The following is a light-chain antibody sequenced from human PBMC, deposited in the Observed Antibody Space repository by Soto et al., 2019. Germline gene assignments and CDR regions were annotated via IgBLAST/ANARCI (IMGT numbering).Light chain of an antibody. Sequence: ESVLTQAPGTLSLSPGERVTLSCRASQSVFNNYLAWYQQKPGQAPRLLIYGASTRATGIPDRFGGSGSGTDFTLTITRLEPEDFAVYYCQQYGSSLTWTFGQGTTVDIQ. CDR2: GAS. CDR3: QQYGSSLTWT. J-gene: IGKJ1*01. V-gene: IGKV3-20*01. CDR1: QSVFNNY.